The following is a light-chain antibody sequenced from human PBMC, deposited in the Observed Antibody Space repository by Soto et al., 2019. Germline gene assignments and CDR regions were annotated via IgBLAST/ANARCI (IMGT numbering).Light chain of an antibody. CDR3: LAWDNYTGV. CDR2: QDS. CDR1: KLGDRY. J-gene: IGLJ1*01. Sequence: SYELTQPLSLSVSPGQTASIICSGEKLGDRYVSWYQQKSGQSPVMVIYQDSKRPSGIPERFSGSSSGNTATLTISETQAMDEADFYCLAWDNYTGVFGTGTKLTVL. V-gene: IGLV3-1*01.